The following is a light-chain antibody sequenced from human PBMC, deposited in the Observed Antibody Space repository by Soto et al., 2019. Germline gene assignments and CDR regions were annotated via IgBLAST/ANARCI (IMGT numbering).Light chain of an antibody. Sequence: DIQMTQSPSSLSASVGDRVTITCRASQSISTYLNWYQQKPGKAPKLLIYAASSLESGVPSRFSGSGSGTDFTLIISSLQPEDFATYYCQESYTTHPRIFGQGTKLEIK. CDR3: QESYTTHPRI. V-gene: IGKV1-39*01. J-gene: IGKJ2*01. CDR2: AAS. CDR1: QSISTY.